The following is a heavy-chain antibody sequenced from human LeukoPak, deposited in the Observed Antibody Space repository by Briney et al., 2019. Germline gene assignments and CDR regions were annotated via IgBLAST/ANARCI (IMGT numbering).Heavy chain of an antibody. Sequence: GESLKISCKASGYTFPTFWIGWVRQMPGKGLEWMGIIYPGDSDTRYSPSFQGQVTISADKSISTAYLQWSSLKASDTAMYYCARRKTVAGSGNWFDPWGQGTLVTVSS. CDR3: ARRKTVAGSGNWFDP. V-gene: IGHV5-51*01. CDR2: IYPGDSDT. CDR1: GYTFPTFW. D-gene: IGHD6-19*01. J-gene: IGHJ5*02.